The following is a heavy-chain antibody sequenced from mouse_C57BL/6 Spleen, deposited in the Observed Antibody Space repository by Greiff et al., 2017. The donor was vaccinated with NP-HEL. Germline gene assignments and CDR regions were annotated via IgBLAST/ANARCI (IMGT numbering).Heavy chain of an antibody. D-gene: IGHD2-4*01. CDR3: AREDGGLRFAY. CDR2: IYPGSGST. Sequence: QVQLQQSGAELVKPGASVKMSCKASGYTFTSYWITWVKQRPGQGLEWIGDIYPGSGSTNYNEKFKSKATLTVDTSSSTAYIQLSSLTSEDSAVYYCAREDGGLRFAYWGQGTLVTVSA. V-gene: IGHV1-55*01. J-gene: IGHJ3*01. CDR1: GYTFTSYW.